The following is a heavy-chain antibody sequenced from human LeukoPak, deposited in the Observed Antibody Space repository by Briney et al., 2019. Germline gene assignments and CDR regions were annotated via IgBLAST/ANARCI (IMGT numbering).Heavy chain of an antibody. CDR2: ISSSGSTI. J-gene: IGHJ4*02. CDR1: GFTFSSYE. D-gene: IGHD1-1*01. CDR3: ASQVNWNYDY. Sequence: GGSLRLSCAASGFTFSSYEMNWVRQAPGQGLEWVSYISSSGSTIYYADSVKGRFTIYRDNAKNSLYLQMNSLRAEDTAVYYWASQVNWNYDYWGQGTLVTVSS. V-gene: IGHV3-48*03.